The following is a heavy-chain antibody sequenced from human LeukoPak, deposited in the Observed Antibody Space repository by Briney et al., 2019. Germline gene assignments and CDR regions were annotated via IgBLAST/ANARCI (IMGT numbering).Heavy chain of an antibody. V-gene: IGHV3-9*01. D-gene: IGHD5-18*01. CDR2: ISWNSGSI. CDR3: AKVRGYSYGSPFDY. J-gene: IGHJ4*02. Sequence: PGGSLRLSCAASGFTFDDYAMHWVRQAPGKGLEWVSGISWNSGSIGYADSVKGRFTISRDNAKNSLYLQMNSLRVEDTALYYCAKVRGYSYGSPFDYWGQGTLVTVSS. CDR1: GFTFDDYA.